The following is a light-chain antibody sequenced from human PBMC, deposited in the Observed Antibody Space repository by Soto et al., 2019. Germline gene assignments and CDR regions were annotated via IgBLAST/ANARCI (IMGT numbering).Light chain of an antibody. Sequence: QSALTQPPSASGSPGQSVTISCTGTSSDVGGYNYVSWYQQHPGKAPKLMIYEVSKRPSGVPDRFSGSESANTASLTVSGLQAEDEADYYCSSYAGSNNLVFGGGTKLTVL. CDR2: EVS. CDR3: SSYAGSNNLV. J-gene: IGLJ2*01. V-gene: IGLV2-8*01. CDR1: SSDVGGYNY.